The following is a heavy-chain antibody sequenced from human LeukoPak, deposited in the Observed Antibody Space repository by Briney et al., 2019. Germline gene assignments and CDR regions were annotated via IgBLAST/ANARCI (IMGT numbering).Heavy chain of an antibody. CDR3: ARRPTYYYDSSGYSEAFDI. Sequence: GESLKISCKGSGYSFTSYWIGWVRQMPGKGLEWMGIIYPGDSDTRYSPSFQGQVTISADKSISTAYLQWSSLKASDTAMYYCARRPTYYYDSSGYSEAFDIWGQGTMVTVSS. D-gene: IGHD3-22*01. J-gene: IGHJ3*02. V-gene: IGHV5-51*01. CDR2: IYPGDSDT. CDR1: GYSFTSYW.